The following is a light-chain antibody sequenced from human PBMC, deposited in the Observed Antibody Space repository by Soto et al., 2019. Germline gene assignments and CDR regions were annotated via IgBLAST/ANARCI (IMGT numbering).Light chain of an antibody. CDR3: QQYNSYPP. J-gene: IGKJ1*01. V-gene: IGKV1-5*01. Sequence: IKMNQSPAPLSPSVRDRVTITCRASQSISSWLAWYQQTPGKAPKLLIYNASSLDSGVPSRFSGSGSGTDSTLTISSLQPDYFATYYCQQYNSYPPFGQVTKVDI. CDR1: QSISSW. CDR2: NAS.